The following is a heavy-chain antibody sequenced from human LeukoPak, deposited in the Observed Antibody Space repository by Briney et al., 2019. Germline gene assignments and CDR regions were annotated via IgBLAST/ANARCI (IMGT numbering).Heavy chain of an antibody. CDR3: AKDRGVTTVTHFDY. D-gene: IGHD4-11*01. CDR1: GFTFSSYG. CDR2: IRCDGSNK. V-gene: IGHV3-30*02. Sequence: PGGSLRLSCAASGFTFSSYGMHWVRQAPGKGLEGVAFIRCDGSNKYYADSVKGRFTISRDNSKNTLYLQMNSLRAEDTAVYYCAKDRGVTTVTHFDYWGQGTLVTVSS. J-gene: IGHJ4*02.